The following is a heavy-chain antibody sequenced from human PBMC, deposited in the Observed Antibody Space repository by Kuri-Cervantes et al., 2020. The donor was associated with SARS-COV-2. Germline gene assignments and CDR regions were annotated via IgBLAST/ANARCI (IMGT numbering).Heavy chain of an antibody. Sequence: SETLSLTCIVSGVAIGSNSYYWVWIRQAPGKGLEWIGGIYYSGSTYHNPSLKSRVTISVDTSKNQFSLKLSSVTAADTAVYYCARGYGSTFMDVWGKGTTVTVSS. CDR3: ARGYGSTFMDV. V-gene: IGHV4-39*07. J-gene: IGHJ6*03. D-gene: IGHD2-2*01. CDR1: GVAIGSNSYY. CDR2: IYYSGST.